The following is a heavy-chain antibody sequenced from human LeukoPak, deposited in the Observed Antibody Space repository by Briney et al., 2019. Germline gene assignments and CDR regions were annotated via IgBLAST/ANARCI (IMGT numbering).Heavy chain of an antibody. D-gene: IGHD3-22*01. Sequence: SETLSPTCAVYGGSFSGYYWSWIRQPPGKGLEWIGEINHSGSTNYNPSLKSRVTISVDTSKNQFSLKLSSVTAADTAVYYCARGRNYYTKKSNWFDPWGQGTLVTVSS. CDR1: GGSFSGYY. J-gene: IGHJ5*02. V-gene: IGHV4-34*01. CDR2: INHSGST. CDR3: ARGRNYYTKKSNWFDP.